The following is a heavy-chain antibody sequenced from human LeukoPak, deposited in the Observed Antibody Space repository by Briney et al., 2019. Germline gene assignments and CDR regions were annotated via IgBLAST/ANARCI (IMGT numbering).Heavy chain of an antibody. CDR3: AKGRWGLTINNFDI. CDR2: ISDRGDST. CDR1: GFSVTAYA. J-gene: IGHJ3*02. V-gene: IGHV3-23*01. D-gene: IGHD3-9*01. Sequence: GGSLRLSCAASGFSVTAYAMGWVRQAPGKGLEWVSVISDRGDSTHYADSVKGRFTISRDSSKNTLYLQMNSLRGEDTAVYYCAKGRWGLTINNFDIWGQGTMVTVSS.